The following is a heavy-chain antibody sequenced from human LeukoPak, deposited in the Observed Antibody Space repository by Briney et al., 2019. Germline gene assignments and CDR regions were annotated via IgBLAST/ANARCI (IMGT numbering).Heavy chain of an antibody. CDR3: ARDSITIFGVVPPRRFYFDY. J-gene: IGHJ4*02. Sequence: AVKVSCKASGGTFSSYAISWVRQAPGQGLEWMGGIIPIFGTANYAQKFQGRVTITADESTSTAYMELSSLRSEDTAVYYCARDSITIFGVVPPRRFYFDYWGQGTLVTVSS. D-gene: IGHD3-3*01. CDR1: GGTFSSYA. V-gene: IGHV1-69*01. CDR2: IIPIFGTA.